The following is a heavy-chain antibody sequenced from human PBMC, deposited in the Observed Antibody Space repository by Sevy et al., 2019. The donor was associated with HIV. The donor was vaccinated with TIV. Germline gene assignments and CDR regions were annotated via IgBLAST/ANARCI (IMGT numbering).Heavy chain of an antibody. CDR2: IYYSGST. Sequence: SETLSLTCTVSGDTISSYYWSWIRQPPGKGLEWIGYIYYSGSTNYNPSLKSRVTISVDMSKNQFSLKLSSVTAADTAVYYCARGQVGGYSYGFFDYWGQGTLVTVSS. D-gene: IGHD5-18*01. CDR1: GDTISSYY. V-gene: IGHV4-59*01. J-gene: IGHJ4*02. CDR3: ARGQVGGYSYGFFDY.